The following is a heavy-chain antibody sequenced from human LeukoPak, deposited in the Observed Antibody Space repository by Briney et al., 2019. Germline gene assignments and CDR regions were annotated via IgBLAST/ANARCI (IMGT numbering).Heavy chain of an antibody. CDR1: GYTFTGYY. D-gene: IGHD4-11*01. CDR2: INPNSGGT. V-gene: IGHV1-2*06. CDR3: ARESLYSNYAGY. J-gene: IGHJ4*02. Sequence: GASVKVSCKASGYTFTGYYMHGVRQAPGQGLEWMGRINPNSGGTNYAQNFQDRVTMTRDTSISTAYMELSRLRSDDTAVYYCARESLYSNYAGYWGQGTLVTVSS.